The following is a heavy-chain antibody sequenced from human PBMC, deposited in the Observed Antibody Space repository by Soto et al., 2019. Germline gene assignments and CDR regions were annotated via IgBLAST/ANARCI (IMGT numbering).Heavy chain of an antibody. CDR3: AKHVHIVVVTAIPYFDY. V-gene: IGHV3-23*01. CDR1: GFTFSSYA. Sequence: EVQLLESGGGLVQPGGSLRLSCAASGFTFSSYAMSWVRQAPGKGLEWVSAISGSGGSTYYADSVKGRFTISRDNSKNKLYRQTNSLRAEDTAVYYCAKHVHIVVVTAIPYFDYWGQGTLVTVSS. J-gene: IGHJ4*02. D-gene: IGHD2-21*02. CDR2: ISGSGGST.